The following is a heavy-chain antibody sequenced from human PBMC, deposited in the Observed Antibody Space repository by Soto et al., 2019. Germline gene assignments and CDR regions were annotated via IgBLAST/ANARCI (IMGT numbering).Heavy chain of an antibody. CDR2: ISHDGSKT. CDR1: GFTFSSYG. D-gene: IGHD4-17*01. V-gene: IGHV3-30*03. Sequence: PGGSLRLSCAASGFTFSSYGIHWVRQAPGKGLEWVAVISHDGSKTNYADSVKGRFTISRDNSKNTLYLQMNSLRAEDTAVYYCARGPYGGTRLVDYWGQGTLVTVSS. CDR3: ARGPYGGTRLVDY. J-gene: IGHJ4*02.